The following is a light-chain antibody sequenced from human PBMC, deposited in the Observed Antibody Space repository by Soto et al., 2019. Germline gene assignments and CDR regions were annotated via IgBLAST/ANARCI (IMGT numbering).Light chain of an antibody. CDR3: QHYGRLLWT. J-gene: IGKJ1*01. Sequence: ELVLTQSPGTLSLSPGERATLSCSASQSVSSSYLAWYQQKPGQAPRLLVNGVFSRATGIPDRFSGSGSGTDFALTISRRQPEDFAVYYCQHYGRLLWTFGQGTKVEVK. CDR1: QSVSSSY. CDR2: GVF. V-gene: IGKV3-20*01.